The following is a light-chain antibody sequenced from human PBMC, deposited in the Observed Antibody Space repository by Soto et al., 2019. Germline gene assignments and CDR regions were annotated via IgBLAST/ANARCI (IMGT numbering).Light chain of an antibody. J-gene: IGKJ1*01. CDR2: GAS. CDR3: QQYHNWPPT. CDR1: QSVTNN. V-gene: IGKV3-15*01. Sequence: EIVLTQSPGTLSLSPGERATLSCRASQSVTNNLSWYQQRPGQAPRLLIYGASTRATGFPARFGGSGSGTEFTLTFSSLQSEDFAVYYCQQYHNWPPTFGQGSKVDIK.